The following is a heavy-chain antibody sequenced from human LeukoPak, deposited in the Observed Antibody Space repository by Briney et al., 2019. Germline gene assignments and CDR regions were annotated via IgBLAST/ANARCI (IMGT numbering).Heavy chain of an antibody. V-gene: IGHV3-21*01. CDR1: GFTFSTFR. CDR2: ISSSHI. Sequence: GGSLRLSCAASGFTFSTFRVNWVRQPPGKGLEWASSISSSHIYYADSVKGRFSISRDNANNSLYLQMNSLRADDTAVYYCARDWSTSRTYSGYPEYWGQGSLVTVSS. D-gene: IGHD5-12*01. CDR3: ARDWSTSRTYSGYPEY. J-gene: IGHJ4*02.